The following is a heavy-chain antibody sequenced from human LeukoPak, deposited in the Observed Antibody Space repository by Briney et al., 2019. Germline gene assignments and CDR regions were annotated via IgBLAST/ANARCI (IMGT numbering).Heavy chain of an antibody. V-gene: IGHV4-39*01. CDR3: ARLEGSSYY. D-gene: IGHD2-15*01. CDR1: GGSISGSSYY. CDR2: IYYSGST. Sequence: SETLSLTCTVSGGSISGSSYYWGWIRQPPGKGLEWIGSIYYSGSTYYNPSLKSRVTISVDTSKNQFSLKLSSVTAADTAVYYCARLEGSSYYWGQGTLVTVSS. J-gene: IGHJ4*02.